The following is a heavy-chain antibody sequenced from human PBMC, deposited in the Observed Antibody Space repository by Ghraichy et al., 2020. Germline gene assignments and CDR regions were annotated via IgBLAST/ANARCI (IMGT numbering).Heavy chain of an antibody. CDR3: TRDPGWRTLDY. V-gene: IGHV3-7*01. CDR1: GFTFSSYW. J-gene: IGHJ4*02. Sequence: GGSLRLSCAASGFTFSSYWMTWVRQAPGKGLEWVANIKDDGSESYHVYSVRGRFTISRDNAKNSLYLQMNSLRAEDTAVYYCTRDPGWRTLDYWGQGTMVTGSS. CDR2: IKDDGSES. D-gene: IGHD1-14*01.